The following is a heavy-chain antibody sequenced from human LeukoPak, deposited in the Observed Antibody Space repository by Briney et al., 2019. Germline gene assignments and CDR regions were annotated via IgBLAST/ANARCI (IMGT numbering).Heavy chain of an antibody. CDR2: IIPIFGIA. D-gene: IGHD1-26*01. J-gene: IGHJ3*02. Sequence: ASVKVSCKASGGTFSSYAISWVRQAPGQGLEWMGRIIPIFGIANYAQKFQGRVTITADKSTSTAYMELSSLRSEDTAVYYCARASGSYFGDDAFDIWPQGTMVTVSS. CDR1: GGTFSSYA. V-gene: IGHV1-69*04. CDR3: ARASGSYFGDDAFDI.